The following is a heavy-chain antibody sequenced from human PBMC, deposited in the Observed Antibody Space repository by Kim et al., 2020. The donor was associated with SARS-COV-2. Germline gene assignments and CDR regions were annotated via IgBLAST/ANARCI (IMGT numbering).Heavy chain of an antibody. V-gene: IGHV3-30-3*01. J-gene: IGHJ4*02. Sequence: GGSLRLSCAASGFTFSSYAMHWVRQAPGKGLELVAVISYDGSNKYYADSVKGRFTISRDNSKNTLYLQMNSLRAEDTAVYYCASCPTLPGLFDYWGQGTLVTVSS. CDR3: ASCPTLPGLFDY. CDR2: ISYDGSNK. CDR1: GFTFSSYA.